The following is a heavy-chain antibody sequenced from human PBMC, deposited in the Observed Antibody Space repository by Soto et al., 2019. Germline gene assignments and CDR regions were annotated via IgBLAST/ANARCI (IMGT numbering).Heavy chain of an antibody. J-gene: IGHJ6*02. D-gene: IGHD3-10*01. CDR1: GFSFSSSP. V-gene: IGHV3-23*01. Sequence: EVQLLESGGGLVQPGGSLRLSCAASGFSFSSSPMSWVRQAPGKGLEWVSAISGTGGSTYYADSVKGRVTISRDNSKSTVYLQMNSLIAEDTALYYCAKGDRILGEVDVGGQGTTVTFSS. CDR2: ISGTGGST. CDR3: AKGDRILGEVDV.